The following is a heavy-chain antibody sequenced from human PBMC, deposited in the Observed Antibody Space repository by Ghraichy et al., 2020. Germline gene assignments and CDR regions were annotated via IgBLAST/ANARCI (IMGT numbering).Heavy chain of an antibody. V-gene: IGHV3-30*04. D-gene: IGHD3-10*01. Sequence: LLLTCAASGFTFSSYAMNWVRQAPGKGLEWVAVISYDGSNKYYADSVKGRFTISRDNSKNTLYLQMNSLRAEDTAVYYCASPRLDYGSGSYYNYFDYWGQGTLVTVSS. CDR1: GFTFSSYA. CDR2: ISYDGSNK. J-gene: IGHJ4*02. CDR3: ASPRLDYGSGSYYNYFDY.